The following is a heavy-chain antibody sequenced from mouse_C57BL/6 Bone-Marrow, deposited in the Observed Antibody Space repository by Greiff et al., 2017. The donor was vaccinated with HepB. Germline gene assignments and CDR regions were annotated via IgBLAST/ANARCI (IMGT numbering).Heavy chain of an antibody. CDR3: ARDYYGPNWYAMDY. D-gene: IGHD1-2*01. CDR1: GYTFTSYW. V-gene: IGHV1-50*01. J-gene: IGHJ4*01. CDR2: IDPSDSYT. Sequence: QVQLQQPGAELVKPGASVKLSCKASGYTFTSYWMQWVKQRPGQGLEWIGEIDPSDSYTNYNQKLKGKATLTVDTSSSTAYMQLSSLTSEDSAVYYCARDYYGPNWYAMDYWGQGTSVTVSS.